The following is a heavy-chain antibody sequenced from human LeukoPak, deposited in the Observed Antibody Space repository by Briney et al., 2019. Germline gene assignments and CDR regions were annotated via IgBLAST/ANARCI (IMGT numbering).Heavy chain of an antibody. CDR1: GGSTSSGRHY. D-gene: IGHD2-15*01. CDR3: ARVDGSCAGGSCPSGNWFDP. J-gene: IGHJ5*02. CDR2: IYTSGST. Sequence: SQTLSLTCQVSGGSTSSGRHYWSWIRQPPGKGLEWIGRIYTSGSTNYNPSLKSRVTISLDTSKNQFSLKLSSVTAADTAVYYCARVDGSCAGGSCPSGNWFDPWGQGTLVTVSS. V-gene: IGHV4-61*02.